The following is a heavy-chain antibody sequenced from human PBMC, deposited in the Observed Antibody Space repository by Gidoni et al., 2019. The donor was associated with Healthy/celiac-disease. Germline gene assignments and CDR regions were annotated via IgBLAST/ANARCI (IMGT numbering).Heavy chain of an antibody. J-gene: IGHJ3*02. V-gene: IGHV3-15*01. CDR2: IKSKTDGGTT. CDR1: GFTFSNAW. CDR3: TTGLPDEAFYI. Sequence: EVQLVESGGGLVKPGGSLRLSWAASGFTFSNAWMSWVRQAPGKGLEWVGRIKSKTDGGTTDYAAPLKGRFTISRDDSKNTLYLQMNSLKTEDTAVYYCTTGLPDEAFYIWGQGTMVTVSS.